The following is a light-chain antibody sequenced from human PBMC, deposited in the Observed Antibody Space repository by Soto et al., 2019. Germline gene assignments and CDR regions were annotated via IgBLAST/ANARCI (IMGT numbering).Light chain of an antibody. J-gene: IGKJ5*01. CDR2: GAS. V-gene: IGKV3D-15*01. Sequence: EIVMTQSAATLSVSPGERATVSCRASQSVSSKLAWYQQKRGQAPRLLIYGASTRATGIPAKFSGSGSGTEFTLTISSLQSEDFALYYCQQYNDWPPTFGQGTRLEIK. CDR3: QQYNDWPPT. CDR1: QSVSSK.